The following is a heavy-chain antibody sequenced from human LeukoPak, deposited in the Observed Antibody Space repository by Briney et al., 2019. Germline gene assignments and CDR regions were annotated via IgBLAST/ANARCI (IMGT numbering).Heavy chain of an antibody. V-gene: IGHV4-38-2*01. CDR2: LYHSGST. CDR1: GGSFSGYY. D-gene: IGHD3-16*01. J-gene: IGHJ2*01. CDR3: ARQGGRDLYWYFDL. Sequence: TSETLSLTCAVYGGSFSGYYWGWIRQPPGEGPEWIGSLYHSGSTYYNPSLKSRVTISLDTSKNQFSLKLSSVTAADTAVYYCARQGGRDLYWYFDLWGRGTLVTVSS.